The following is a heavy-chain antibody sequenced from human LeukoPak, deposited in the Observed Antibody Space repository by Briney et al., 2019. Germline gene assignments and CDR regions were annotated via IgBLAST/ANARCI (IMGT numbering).Heavy chain of an antibody. J-gene: IGHJ4*02. CDR3: ARGNKWWELLVYYFDY. Sequence: RASVKVSCKASGYTFTGYYMHWVRQAPGQGLEWMGWINPNSGGTNYAQKFQGRVTMTRDTSISTAYMELSRLRSDDTAVYYCARGNKWWELLVYYFDYWGQGTLVTVSS. V-gene: IGHV1-2*02. CDR2: INPNSGGT. CDR1: GYTFTGYY. D-gene: IGHD1-26*01.